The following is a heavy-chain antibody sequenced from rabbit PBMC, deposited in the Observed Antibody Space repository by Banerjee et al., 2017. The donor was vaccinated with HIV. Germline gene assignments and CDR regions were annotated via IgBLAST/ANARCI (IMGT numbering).Heavy chain of an antibody. CDR1: GFDFSSNA. Sequence: QEQLVESGGGLVQPEGSLTLTCKASGFDFSSNAMCWVRQAPGKGPEWIACIYTGDGSTYYASWAKGRFTISKTSSTTVTLQMTSLTAADTATYFCARESKRDGVYDAYGYGLGLWGQGTLVTVS. D-gene: IGHD6-1*01. J-gene: IGHJ3*01. CDR2: IYTGDGST. V-gene: IGHV1S47*01. CDR3: ARESKRDGVYDAYGYGLGL.